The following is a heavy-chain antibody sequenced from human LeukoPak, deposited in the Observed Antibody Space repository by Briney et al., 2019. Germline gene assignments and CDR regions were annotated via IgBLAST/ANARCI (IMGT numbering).Heavy chain of an antibody. J-gene: IGHJ4*02. CDR3: ARGYRGNFFAFDL. CDR2: ILPVLGTP. CDR1: GGTFNYA. Sequence: SVKVSCKPSGGTFNYAISWVRQAPGQGPEWMGGILPVLGTPHYAQKFQGRLTVTTDEVAATAYMELSSLRSEDTAVYYCARGYRGNFFAFDLWGQETLVTVSS. V-gene: IGHV1-69*05. D-gene: IGHD1-26*01.